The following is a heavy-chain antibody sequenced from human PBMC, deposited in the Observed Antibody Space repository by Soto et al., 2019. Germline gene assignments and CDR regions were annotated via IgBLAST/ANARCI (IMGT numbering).Heavy chain of an antibody. J-gene: IGHJ4*02. CDR1: GYTFTSYA. D-gene: IGHD6-19*01. CDR2: INAGNGNT. CDR3: ARGPLMPVAVLDY. V-gene: IGHV1-3*05. Sequence: QVQLVQSGAEEKKPGAPVKVSCKASGYTFTSYAMHWVRQAPGQRLEWMGWINAGNGNTKYSQKFQGRVTITRDTSASTAYMELSSLRSEDTAVYYCARGPLMPVAVLDYWGQGTLVTVSS.